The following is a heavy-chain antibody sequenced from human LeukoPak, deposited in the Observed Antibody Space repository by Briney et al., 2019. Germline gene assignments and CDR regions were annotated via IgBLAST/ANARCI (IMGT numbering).Heavy chain of an antibody. CDR2: IYYSGSA. V-gene: IGHV4-59*12. Sequence: SETLSLTCTVSGGSISSFYWNWIRQPPGKELEWIGYIYYSGSANYNPSLKNRVSISVDTAKNQFSLKLSSVTAADTAVCYCARRHPEGSYYGTTHFDYWGQGTLVTVSS. D-gene: IGHD1-26*01. CDR1: GGSISSFY. CDR3: ARRHPEGSYYGTTHFDY. J-gene: IGHJ4*02.